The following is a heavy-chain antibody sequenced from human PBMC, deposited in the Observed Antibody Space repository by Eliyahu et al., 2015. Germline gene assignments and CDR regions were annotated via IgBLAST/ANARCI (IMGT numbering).Heavy chain of an antibody. V-gene: IGHV3-15*01. CDR3: AAGVGASDVDN. Sequence: EVQLVESGGGLVKPGGSLXLXCAXSGXXFSNAWLXWVRQAPGKGLEWVGRIKREIDGGTIDYAAPVKGRFTISRDDSKSTLYLQMNTLIIEDTAVYYCAAGVGASDVDNWGRGTLVTVSS. D-gene: IGHD1-26*01. CDR1: GXXFSNAW. J-gene: IGHJ4*02. CDR2: IKREIDGGTI.